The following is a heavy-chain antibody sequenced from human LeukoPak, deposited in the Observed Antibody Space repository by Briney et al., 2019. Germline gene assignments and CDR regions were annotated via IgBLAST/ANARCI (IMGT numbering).Heavy chain of an antibody. CDR3: ARHYDFWSGYSNWFDP. CDR1: GGSISSYY. Sequence: KPSETLSLTCTVSGGSISSYYWSWIRQPAGKGLEWIGRIYPSGSTNYNPSLKSRVTMSVDTSKNQFSLKLSSVTAADTAVYYCARHYDFWSGYSNWFDPWGQGTLVTVSS. D-gene: IGHD3-3*01. V-gene: IGHV4-4*07. J-gene: IGHJ5*02. CDR2: IYPSGST.